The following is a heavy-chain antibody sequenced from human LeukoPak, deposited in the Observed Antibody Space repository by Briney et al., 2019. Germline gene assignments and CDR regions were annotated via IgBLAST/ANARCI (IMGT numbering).Heavy chain of an antibody. V-gene: IGHV4-61*02. CDR1: GGSISSGSYY. J-gene: IGHJ3*02. D-gene: IGHD2-2*01. CDR3: VRDQGIVVVPAASDAFDI. CDR2: IYTSGST. Sequence: SETLSLTCPVSGGSISSGSYYWGWTRQPAGKGLEWIGRIYTSGSTNYNPSLKSRVTISVDTSKNQFSLKLSSVTAADTAVYYCVRDQGIVVVPAASDAFDIWGQGTMVTVSS.